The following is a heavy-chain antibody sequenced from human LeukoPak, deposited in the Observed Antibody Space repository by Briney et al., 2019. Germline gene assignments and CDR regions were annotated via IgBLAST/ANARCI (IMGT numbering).Heavy chain of an antibody. CDR2: IWYDGSNK. CDR1: GFTFSSYG. CDR3: AREGGSYGSEYYFDY. V-gene: IGHV3-33*01. Sequence: GGSLRLSCAASGFTFSSYGMHWVRQAPGKGLEWVAVIWYDGSNKYYADSVKGRFTISRDNSKNTLYLQMNSLSAEDTAVYYCAREGGSYGSEYYFDYWGQGTLVTVSS. J-gene: IGHJ4*02. D-gene: IGHD3-10*01.